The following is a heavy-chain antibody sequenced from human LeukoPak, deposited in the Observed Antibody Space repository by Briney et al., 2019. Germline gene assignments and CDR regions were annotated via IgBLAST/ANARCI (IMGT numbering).Heavy chain of an antibody. Sequence: GSLRLSCAASGFTFSSYSMNWVRQPPGQGLEWIGEINHSGSTNYNPSLKSRVTISVDTSKNQFSLRLSSVTAADTAVYFCARHYYYHYMDVWGKGTTVTVSS. CDR2: INHSGST. CDR1: GFTFSSYS. CDR3: ARHYYYHYMDV. J-gene: IGHJ6*03. V-gene: IGHV4-34*01.